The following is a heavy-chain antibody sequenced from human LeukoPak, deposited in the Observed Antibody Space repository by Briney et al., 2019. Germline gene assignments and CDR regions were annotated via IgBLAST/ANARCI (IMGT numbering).Heavy chain of an antibody. CDR2: IYYSGST. CDR1: GGSLSSGGFY. D-gene: IGHD1-26*01. V-gene: IGHV4-31*03. CDR3: ARAHSGNYYVNI. Sequence: SGTPSPPRTVSGGSLSSGGFYWGWVPPPPGRGPEWIGYIYYSGSTYYNPSLRNRITISVDTSKNQFSLKLTSVTAADTAVYYCARAHSGNYYVNIWGQGTMVTVSS. J-gene: IGHJ3*02.